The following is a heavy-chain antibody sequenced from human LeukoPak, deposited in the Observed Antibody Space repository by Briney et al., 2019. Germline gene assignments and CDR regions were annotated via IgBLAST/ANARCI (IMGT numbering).Heavy chain of an antibody. D-gene: IGHD3-3*01. CDR3: ARGPYYDFWSGNFDY. CDR2: IIPIFGTA. V-gene: IGHV1-69*13. Sequence: SVKVSCKASGGTFSSYAISWVRQAPGQGLEWMGRIIPIFGTANYAQKFQGRVTITADESTSTAYMELSSLRSEDTAVYYCARGPYYDFWSGNFDYWGQGTLVTVSS. J-gene: IGHJ4*02. CDR1: GGTFSSYA.